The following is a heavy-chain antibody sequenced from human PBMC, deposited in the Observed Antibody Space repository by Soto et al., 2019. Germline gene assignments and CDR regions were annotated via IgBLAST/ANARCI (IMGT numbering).Heavy chain of an antibody. CDR3: ARGAGYCSGGSCPRFDY. D-gene: IGHD2-15*01. CDR1: GYTFTSYD. Sequence: QVQLVESGAEVKKPGASVKVSCKASGYTFTSYDINWVRQATGQGLEWMGWMNPNSGNTGYAQKFQGRVTMTRNTSISTAYMELSSLRSEDTAVYYCARGAGYCSGGSCPRFDYWGQGTLVTVSS. CDR2: MNPNSGNT. J-gene: IGHJ4*02. V-gene: IGHV1-8*01.